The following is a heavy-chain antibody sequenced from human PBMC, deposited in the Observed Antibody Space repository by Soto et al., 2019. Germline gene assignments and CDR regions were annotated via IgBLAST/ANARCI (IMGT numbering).Heavy chain of an antibody. J-gene: IGHJ6*02. V-gene: IGHV4-34*01. Sequence: SETLSLTCAVYGGSFSGYYWSCIRQPPGKGLEWIGEINHSGSTNYNPSLKSRVTISVDTSKNQFSLKLSSVSAADTAVYYCARANGYSSSWYTGLYYGMDVWGQGTTVTVSS. CDR3: ARANGYSSSWYTGLYYGMDV. D-gene: IGHD6-13*01. CDR2: INHSGST. CDR1: GGSFSGYY.